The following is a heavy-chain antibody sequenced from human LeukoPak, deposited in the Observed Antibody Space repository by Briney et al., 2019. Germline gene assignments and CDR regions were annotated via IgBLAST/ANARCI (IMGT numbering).Heavy chain of an antibody. CDR1: GYTFTGYY. CDR3: ARDPRYCSSTSCRPWNWFDP. J-gene: IGHJ5*02. Sequence: ASVKVSCKASGYTFTGYYMHWVRQAPGQGLGWMGWINPNSGGTNYAQKVQGRVTMTRDTSISTAYMELSRLRSDDTAVYYCARDPRYCSSTSCRPWNWFDPWGQGTLVTVSS. CDR2: INPNSGGT. D-gene: IGHD2-2*01. V-gene: IGHV1-2*02.